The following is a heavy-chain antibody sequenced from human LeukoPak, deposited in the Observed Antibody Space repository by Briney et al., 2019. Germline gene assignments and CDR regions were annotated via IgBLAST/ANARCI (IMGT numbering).Heavy chain of an antibody. Sequence: ASVTVSCTASGYTFTRYAVHWVRQAPGQRLEWMGWIDAGNGNTKYSQKFQGRVTITRDTSASTVYMELTSLTSEDTAMYYCARGPPSALLYCNGRNCYSGLLDPWGQGTLVTASS. D-gene: IGHD2-15*01. CDR1: GYTFTRYA. CDR3: ARGPPSALLYCNGRNCYSGLLDP. CDR2: IDAGNGNT. V-gene: IGHV1-3*01. J-gene: IGHJ5*02.